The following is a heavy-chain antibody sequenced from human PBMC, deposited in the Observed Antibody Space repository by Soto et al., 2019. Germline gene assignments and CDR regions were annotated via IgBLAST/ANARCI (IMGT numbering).Heavy chain of an antibody. CDR2: ISDDGRNK. V-gene: IGHV3-30*04. CDR1: GFSFSSYS. CDR3: ATFLGMATTYSSNSIDF. Sequence: GGSLRLSCAAYGFSFSSYSMHWVRQAPGKGLEWVAVISDDGRNKYYADSVQGRFIITRDNSKNTLYMQVNSLRAEDTALYYCATFLGMATTYSSNSIDFWGQGTTVTVSS. D-gene: IGHD2-15*01. J-gene: IGHJ6*02.